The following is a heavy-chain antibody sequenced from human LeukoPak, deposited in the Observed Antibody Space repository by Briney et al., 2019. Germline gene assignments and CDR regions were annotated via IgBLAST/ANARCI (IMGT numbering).Heavy chain of an antibody. J-gene: IGHJ4*02. CDR3: ASIAVAGSRRTFFYY. V-gene: IGHV1-46*01. CDR2: INPSGGST. Sequence: GASVKVSCKASGYTFTSYYMHWVRQAPGQGLEWMGIINPSGGSTSYAQKFQGRVTMTRDTSTSTVYMELSSLRSEDTAVYYCASIAVAGSRRTFFYYWGQGTLVTVSS. D-gene: IGHD6-19*01. CDR1: GYTFTSYY.